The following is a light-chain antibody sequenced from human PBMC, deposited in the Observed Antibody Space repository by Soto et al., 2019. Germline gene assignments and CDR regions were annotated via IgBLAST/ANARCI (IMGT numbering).Light chain of an antibody. CDR3: QVWDSSSEHVV. Sequence: SYELTQSPSVSVAPGQTARVTCGGNDIRFKSVHWYQQRSGQAPVLVVYNDRDRPSGIPERFSGSNSGNTATLTISGAEAGYEADYYCQVWDSSSEHVVFGGGTKVTVL. CDR1: DIRFKS. V-gene: IGLV3-21*02. CDR2: NDR. J-gene: IGLJ2*01.